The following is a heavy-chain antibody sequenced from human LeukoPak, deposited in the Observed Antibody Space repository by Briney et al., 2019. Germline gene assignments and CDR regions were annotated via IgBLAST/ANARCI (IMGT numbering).Heavy chain of an antibody. CDR2: IKQDGSEK. D-gene: IGHD4-17*01. CDR1: GFTFSSYW. CDR3: AKTTDNYYYYYMDV. J-gene: IGHJ6*03. Sequence: QSGGSLRLSCAASGFTFSSYWMSWVRQAPGKGLEWVANIKQDGSEKYYVDSVKGRFTISRDNAKNSLYLQMNSLRAEDTAVYYCAKTTDNYYYYYMDVWGKGTTVTVSS. V-gene: IGHV3-7*01.